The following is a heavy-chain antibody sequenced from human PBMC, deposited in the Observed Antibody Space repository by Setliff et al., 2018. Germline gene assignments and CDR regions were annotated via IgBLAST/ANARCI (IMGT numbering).Heavy chain of an antibody. D-gene: IGHD3-22*01. Sequence: ASVKVSCKTSGYTFNRHGINWLRQAPGQGLEWLGWISPYTGNTKYAETVQDRIRMTTDTSTRTSYMELSGLRSGDTAVYFCARSSDSGYYHQRDAFDIWGQGT. CDR3: ARSSDSGYYHQRDAFDI. CDR1: GYTFNRHG. CDR2: ISPYTGNT. J-gene: IGHJ3*02. V-gene: IGHV1-18*04.